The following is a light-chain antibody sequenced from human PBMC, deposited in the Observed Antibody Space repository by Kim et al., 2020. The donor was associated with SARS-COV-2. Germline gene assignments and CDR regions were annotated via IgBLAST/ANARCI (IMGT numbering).Light chain of an antibody. Sequence: ASVGDRVTITCRASQGISNYLDWYQQKPGKVPKLLIYAASTLQAGVPSRFSGTGSGTDFTLTISSLQPEDVATYFCQQYNIAPLTFGGGTKVDIK. J-gene: IGKJ4*01. V-gene: IGKV1-27*01. CDR1: QGISNY. CDR3: QQYNIAPLT. CDR2: AAS.